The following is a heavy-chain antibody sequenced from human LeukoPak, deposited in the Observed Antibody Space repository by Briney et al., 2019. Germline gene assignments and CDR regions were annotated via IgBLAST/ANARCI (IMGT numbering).Heavy chain of an antibody. J-gene: IGHJ4*02. V-gene: IGHV1-69*04. CDR2: IIPILGIA. D-gene: IGHD3-10*01. CDR3: ARDRPITR. CDR1: GYTFTGYY. Sequence: SVKVSCKASGYTFTGYYMHWVRQAPGQGLEWMGRIIPILGIANYAQKFQGRVTITADKSTSTAYMELSSLRSEDTAVYYCARDRPITRWGQGTLVTVSS.